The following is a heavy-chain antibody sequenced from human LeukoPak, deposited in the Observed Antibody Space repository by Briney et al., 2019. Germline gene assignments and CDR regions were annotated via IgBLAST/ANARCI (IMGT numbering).Heavy chain of an antibody. V-gene: IGHV3-23*01. D-gene: IGHD5-12*01. J-gene: IGHJ4*02. CDR1: GFTFSTFA. Sequence: GGSLRLSCLASGFTFSTFAMSWVRQAPGKGLEWVSGINSGGDTTYYADSVKGRFTSSRDNPKNTLYLQMNGLRVEDTAVYYCAKDMQTWPRFPDYWGQGTLVTVSS. CDR3: AKDMQTWPRFPDY. CDR2: INSGGDTT.